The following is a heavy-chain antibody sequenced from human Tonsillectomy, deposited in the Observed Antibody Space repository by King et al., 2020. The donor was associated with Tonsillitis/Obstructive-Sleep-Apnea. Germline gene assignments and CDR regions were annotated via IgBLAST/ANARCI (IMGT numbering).Heavy chain of an antibody. J-gene: IGHJ4*02. V-gene: IGHV3-21*01. CDR3: ARELTGEQGYFDY. CDR2: ISSSSSYI. Sequence: VQLVESGGGLVQPGGSLRLSCAASGFTFSSYAMSWVRQAPGKGLEWVSSISSSSSYIYYADSVKGRFTISRDNAKNSLYLQMNSLRAEDTAVHYCARELTGEQGYFDYWGQGTLVTVSS. CDR1: GFTFSSYA. D-gene: IGHD7-27*01.